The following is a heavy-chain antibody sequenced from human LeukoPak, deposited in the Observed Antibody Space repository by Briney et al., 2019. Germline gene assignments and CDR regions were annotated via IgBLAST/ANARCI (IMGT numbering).Heavy chain of an antibody. CDR2: IYYSGST. Sequence: PSETLSLPCTVCGGSISSYYWSWLRHPPGKGREGIGYIYYSGSTNYNPSLKSRVTISVDTSKNQFSLKLSSVTAADTAVYYCARHSEGSGWSRADFDHWGQGNLVIVSS. CDR1: GGSISSYY. D-gene: IGHD6-19*01. CDR3: ARHSEGSGWSRADFDH. V-gene: IGHV4-59*08. J-gene: IGHJ4*02.